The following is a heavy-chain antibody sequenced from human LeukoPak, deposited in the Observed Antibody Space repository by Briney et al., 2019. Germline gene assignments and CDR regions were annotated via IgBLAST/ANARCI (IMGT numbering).Heavy chain of an antibody. CDR3: ARLTFGGVIVGPN. V-gene: IGHV4-39*01. CDR2: IYYSGST. D-gene: IGHD3-16*02. Sequence: SETLSLTCTVSGGSISSSSYYWGWIRQPPGRGLEWIGSIYYSGSTYYNPSLKSRVTISVDTSKNQFSLKLGSVTAADTAVYYCARLTFGGVIVGPNWGQGTLVTVSS. J-gene: IGHJ4*02. CDR1: GGSISSSSYY.